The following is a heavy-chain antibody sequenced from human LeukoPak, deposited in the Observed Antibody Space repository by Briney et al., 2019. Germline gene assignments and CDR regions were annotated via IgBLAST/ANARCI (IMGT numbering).Heavy chain of an antibody. Sequence: PSETLSLTCTVSGGSISSGSYYWSWIRQPAGKGLEWIGRIYTSGSTNYNPSLKSRVTISVDTSKNQFSLKLSSVTAADTAVYYCASSSPGDKTFDYWGQGTLVTVSS. CDR3: ASSSPGDKTFDY. CDR1: GGSISSGSYY. J-gene: IGHJ4*02. CDR2: IYTSGST. D-gene: IGHD4-17*01. V-gene: IGHV4-61*02.